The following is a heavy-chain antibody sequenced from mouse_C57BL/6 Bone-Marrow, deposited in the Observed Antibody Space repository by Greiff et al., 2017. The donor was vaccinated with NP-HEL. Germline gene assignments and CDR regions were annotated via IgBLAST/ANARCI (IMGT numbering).Heavy chain of an antibody. V-gene: IGHV1-85*01. CDR3: ATDGYYQGMRVYYYAMDY. CDR2: IYPRDGST. CDR1: GYTFTSYD. Sequence: QVQLQQSGPELVKPGASVKLSCKASGYTFTSYDINWVKQRPGQGLEWIGWIYPRDGSTKYNEKFKGKATLTVDTSSSTAYMELHSLTSEDSAVYFCATDGYYQGMRVYYYAMDYWGQGTSVTVSS. D-gene: IGHD2-3*01. J-gene: IGHJ4*01.